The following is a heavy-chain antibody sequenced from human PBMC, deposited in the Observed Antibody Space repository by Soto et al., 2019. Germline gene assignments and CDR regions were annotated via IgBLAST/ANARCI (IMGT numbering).Heavy chain of an antibody. CDR3: AREPTSYYGMYV. CDR1: GFTFSSSE. J-gene: IGHJ6*02. V-gene: IGHV3-48*03. CDR2: ISSSGTTI. Sequence: EVQLVESGGGLVQPGGSLRLSCAASGFTFSSSEMNWVRQAPGKGLEWVSYISSSGTTIYYADSVKGRFTISRDNAKNSLYLQMNSLRAEDTAVYYCAREPTSYYGMYVWGQGTTVTVSS.